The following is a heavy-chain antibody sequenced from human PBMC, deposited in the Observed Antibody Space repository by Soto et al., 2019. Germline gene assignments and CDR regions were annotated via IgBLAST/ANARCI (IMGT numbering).Heavy chain of an antibody. CDR2: IIPILGIA. CDR1: GGTFSSYT. CDR3: ARDYTVAGTGY. Sequence: QVQLVQSGAEVKKPGSSVKVSCKASGGTFSSYTISWVRQAPGQGLEWMGRIIPILGIANYAQKIQGRVTITADKSTSTAYMELSSLRSEDTAVYYCARDYTVAGTGYWGQGTLVTVSS. V-gene: IGHV1-69*08. D-gene: IGHD6-19*01. J-gene: IGHJ4*02.